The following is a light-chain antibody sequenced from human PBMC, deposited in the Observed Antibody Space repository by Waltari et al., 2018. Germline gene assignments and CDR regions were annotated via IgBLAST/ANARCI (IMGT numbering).Light chain of an antibody. V-gene: IGLV2-23*02. CDR1: NNDIGSYNF. CDR2: EVN. Sequence: QSALTQPAYVSGSPGQTITISCTGTNNDIGSYNFVSWYQQHPGKAPKVIIFEVNKRPSGVSNRFSGSKSGNTASLTVSGLHPEDEADYYCCSYAGTPRVVFGGGTKLTVL. J-gene: IGLJ2*01. CDR3: CSYAGTPRVV.